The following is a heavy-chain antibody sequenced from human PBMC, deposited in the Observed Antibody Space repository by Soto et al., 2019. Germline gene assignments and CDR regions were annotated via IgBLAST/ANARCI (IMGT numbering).Heavy chain of an antibody. CDR2: ISYDGNKR. J-gene: IGHJ4*01. CDR1: RFTLSDFG. CDR3: AKTATFFDDYHNVGYSSEDY. V-gene: IGHV3-30*18. Sequence: GSLRLSCEASRFTLSDFGFHWVRQAPGKGLEWVASISYDGNKRNYVDSVKGRFTISRDNSKKTVYLQMNSLRPEDTALYYCAKTATFFDDYHNVGYSSEDYWGPGTLVTVSS. D-gene: IGHD3-22*01.